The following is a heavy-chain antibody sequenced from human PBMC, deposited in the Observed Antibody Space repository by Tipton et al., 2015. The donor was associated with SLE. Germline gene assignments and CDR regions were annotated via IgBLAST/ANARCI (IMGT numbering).Heavy chain of an antibody. CDR2: ISYDGSNK. Sequence: RSPRLSCAASGFTFSSYAMHWVRQAPGKGLEWVAVISYDGSNKYYADSVKGRFTISRDNSKNTLYLQMNSLRAEDTAVYYCARVIAAAGVEYFDYWGQGTLVTVSS. D-gene: IGHD6-13*01. J-gene: IGHJ4*02. V-gene: IGHV3-30*04. CDR3: ARVIAAAGVEYFDY. CDR1: GFTFSSYA.